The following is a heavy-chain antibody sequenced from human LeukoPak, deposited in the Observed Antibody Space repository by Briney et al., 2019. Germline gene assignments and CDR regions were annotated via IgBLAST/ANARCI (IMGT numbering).Heavy chain of an antibody. CDR3: ARAPLYGGHADWFDP. D-gene: IGHD4-23*01. CDR2: IFYSGGT. CDR1: GGSISSYY. J-gene: IGHJ5*02. Sequence: SETLSLTCTVSGGSISSYYWSWIRQHPGKGLEWIGYIFYSGGTYYNPSLKSRVTISVDTSKNQFSLKLSSVTAADTAVYYCARAPLYGGHADWFDPWGQGTLVTVSS. V-gene: IGHV4-59*12.